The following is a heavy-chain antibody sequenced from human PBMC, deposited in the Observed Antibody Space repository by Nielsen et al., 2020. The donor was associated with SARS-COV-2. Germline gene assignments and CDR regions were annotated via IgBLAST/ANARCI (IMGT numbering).Heavy chain of an antibody. D-gene: IGHD1-26*01. J-gene: IGHJ4*02. Sequence: GESLKISSASSGFYFSSYVMTWVRHPPGKGLEWVSTIGTTGDKTFYADSVKGRFTISRDNSKNTLYLQLNSLRAEDTAVFYCAKNSGSQRHYFDFWGQGALVNVSS. CDR3: AKNSGSQRHYFDF. CDR1: GFYFSSYV. CDR2: IGTTGDKT. V-gene: IGHV3-23*01.